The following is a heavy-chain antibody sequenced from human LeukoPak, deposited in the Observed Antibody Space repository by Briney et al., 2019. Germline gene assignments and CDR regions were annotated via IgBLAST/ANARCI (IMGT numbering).Heavy chain of an antibody. J-gene: IGHJ6*03. CDR3: ARLSVIVGAALEYYYYYMDV. CDR1: GLSFSTYT. D-gene: IGHD1-26*01. V-gene: IGHV3-48*01. Sequence: GGSLRLSCAASGLSFSTYTMNWVRQAPGKGLEWLSYISGSSSTKKSADSVKGRFTISRDNAKKSLYLQMNSLRAEDTAVYYCARLSVIVGAALEYYYYYMDVWGQGTTVTVSS. CDR2: ISGSSSTK.